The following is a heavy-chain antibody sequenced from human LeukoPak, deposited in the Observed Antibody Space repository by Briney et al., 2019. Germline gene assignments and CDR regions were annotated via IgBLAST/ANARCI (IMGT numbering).Heavy chain of an antibody. CDR1: GFTFSSYG. D-gene: IGHD3-10*01. CDR3: ARAMVRGVIHNYYYYYGMDV. Sequence: GGSLRLSCAASGFTFSSYGIHWVRQAPGKGLEWVAFIRYDGTNKYYADSVKGRFTISRDNSKNTLYLQMNCLRAEDTAVYYCARAMVRGVIHNYYYYYGMDVWGQGTTVTVSS. J-gene: IGHJ6*02. V-gene: IGHV3-30*02. CDR2: IRYDGTNK.